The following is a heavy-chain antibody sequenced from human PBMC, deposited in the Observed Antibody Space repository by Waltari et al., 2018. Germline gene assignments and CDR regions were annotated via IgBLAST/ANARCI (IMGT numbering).Heavy chain of an antibody. V-gene: IGHV3-15*01. J-gene: IGHJ4*02. D-gene: IGHD2-2*01. CDR3: TTGLRVPAAISSH. Sequence: EVQLVESGGGLVKPGGSLRLSCAASGFTFSNAWMSWVRQAPGKGLEWVGRIKSKTDGGTTDYAAPVKGRFTISRDDSKNTLYLQMNSLKTEDTAVYYCTTGLRVPAAISSHWGQGTLVTVSS. CDR1: GFTFSNAW. CDR2: IKSKTDGGTT.